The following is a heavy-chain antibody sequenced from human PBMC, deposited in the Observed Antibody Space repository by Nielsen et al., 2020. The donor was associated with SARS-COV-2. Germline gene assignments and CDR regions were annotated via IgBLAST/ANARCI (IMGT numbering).Heavy chain of an antibody. CDR1: GGTFSSYA. Sequence: SVKVSCKASGGTFSSYAISWVRQAPGQGLEWMGGIIPILGIANYAQKFQGRVTITADKSTSTAYMELSSLRSEDTAVYYCARSLYDSSGLYAFDIWGQGTMVTVSS. CDR3: ARSLYDSSGLYAFDI. J-gene: IGHJ3*02. V-gene: IGHV1-69*10. D-gene: IGHD3-22*01. CDR2: IIPILGIA.